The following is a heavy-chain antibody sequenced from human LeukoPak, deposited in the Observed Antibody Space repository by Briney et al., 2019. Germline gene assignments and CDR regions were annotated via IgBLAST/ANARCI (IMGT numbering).Heavy chain of an antibody. V-gene: IGHV1-69*04. Sequence: ASVKVSCKASGGTFSSYAISWVRQAPGQGLEWMGKIIPILGIANYAQKFQGRVTITADKSTSTAYMELSSLRSEDTAVYYCARELAEDNWNGPFDYWGQGTLVTVSS. J-gene: IGHJ4*02. D-gene: IGHD1-20*01. CDR2: IIPILGIA. CDR3: ARELAEDNWNGPFDY. CDR1: GGTFSSYA.